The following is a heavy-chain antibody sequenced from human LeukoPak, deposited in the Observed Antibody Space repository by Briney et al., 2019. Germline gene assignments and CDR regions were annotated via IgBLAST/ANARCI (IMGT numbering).Heavy chain of an antibody. CDR2: IKQDGSEK. D-gene: IGHD2-2*01. CDR1: GFTFSTYW. V-gene: IGHV3-7*03. Sequence: GGSLRLSCAASGFTFSTYWMTWVRQAPGKGLEWVANIKQDGSEKYFVDSVKGRFTISRDNANNSLYLQMNSLRAEDTAVYYCARGVRPVAMRNYFDYWGQGTLVTVSS. J-gene: IGHJ4*02. CDR3: ARGVRPVAMRNYFDY.